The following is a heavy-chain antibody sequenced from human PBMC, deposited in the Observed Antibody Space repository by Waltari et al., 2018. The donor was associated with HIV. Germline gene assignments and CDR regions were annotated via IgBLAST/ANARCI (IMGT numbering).Heavy chain of an antibody. Sequence: EVHLVESGGGLVKPGGSLRVSCTVSGFTFINAWMSWVRQAPGKGLECRGRIKSKNDGGTIDYAAPVKDRFTILRDDSKHTLYLEMSSLKIEDTGIYYCVTDAVAVPLDTAYWGQGTLVTVSS. J-gene: IGHJ4*02. D-gene: IGHD2-21*01. CDR2: IKSKNDGGTI. V-gene: IGHV3-15*01. CDR3: VTDAVAVPLDTAY. CDR1: GFTFINAW.